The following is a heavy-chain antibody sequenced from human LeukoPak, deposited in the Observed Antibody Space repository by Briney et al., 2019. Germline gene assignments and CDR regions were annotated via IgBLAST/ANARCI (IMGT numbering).Heavy chain of an antibody. Sequence: APVKVPCKVSGKSPTEISVHWGRQAPGKGVQWTGGFDPENDETVYAQKFQGRVTMTEDTSTDTAYMELSSLRSEDTAVYYCATISDSSGYSFWGQGTLVTVSS. CDR2: FDPENDET. V-gene: IGHV1-24*01. CDR3: ATISDSSGYSF. CDR1: GKSPTEIS. J-gene: IGHJ4*02. D-gene: IGHD3-22*01.